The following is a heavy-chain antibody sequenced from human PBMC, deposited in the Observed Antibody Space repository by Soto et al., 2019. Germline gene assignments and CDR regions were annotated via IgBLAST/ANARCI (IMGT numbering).Heavy chain of an antibody. Sequence: PGGSLRLSCTVSGFTFSSFSLNWVRQFPGKGLEWISSISGTSRYIDYADSVKGRFTISRDNTNNSVSLQMSRLRTGDTGLYYCASAMTMGWSPQGYWGQGTPVTVSS. V-gene: IGHV3-21*06. D-gene: IGHD3-10*01. J-gene: IGHJ4*02. CDR1: GFTFSSFS. CDR2: ISGTSRYI. CDR3: ASAMTMGWSPQGY.